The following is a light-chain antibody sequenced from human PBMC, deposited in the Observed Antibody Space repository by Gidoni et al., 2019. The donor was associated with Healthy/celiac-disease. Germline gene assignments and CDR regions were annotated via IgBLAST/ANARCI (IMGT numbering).Light chain of an antibody. V-gene: IGKV3-20*01. Sequence: DIVLTPYPGTLSLSQGERATLSCRASQSVSSSYLAWYQQKPGQAPRLLIYGASSRATGIPDRFSGSGSGTDFTLTISRLEPEDFAVYYCQQYGSSSYTFGQGTKLEIK. J-gene: IGKJ2*01. CDR2: GAS. CDR1: QSVSSSY. CDR3: QQYGSSSYT.